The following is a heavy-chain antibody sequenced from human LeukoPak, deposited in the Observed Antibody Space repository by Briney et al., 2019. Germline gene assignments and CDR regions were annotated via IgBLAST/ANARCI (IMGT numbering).Heavy chain of an antibody. CDR2: ISADNGNT. Sequence: HGASVKVSCKASGFTFKNYGFSWVRQAPGQGLQWMGWISADNGNTKYAQNLQGRVIMTTDRSTGTACVELTSLRSDDTAVYYCARDRRGYSAYDGEGFDYWGQGTLVTVSS. D-gene: IGHD5-12*01. V-gene: IGHV1-18*04. CDR1: GFTFKNYG. J-gene: IGHJ4*02. CDR3: ARDRRGYSAYDGEGFDY.